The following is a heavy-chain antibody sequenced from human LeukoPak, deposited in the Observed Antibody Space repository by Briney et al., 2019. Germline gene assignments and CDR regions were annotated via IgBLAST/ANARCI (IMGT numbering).Heavy chain of an antibody. V-gene: IGHV3-74*01. D-gene: IGHD3/OR15-3a*01. CDR3: ARCGTGSFYYYYGMDV. CDR2: INSDGSST. J-gene: IGHJ6*02. Sequence: GGSLRLSCAASGFTFSSYWMHWVRQAPGKGLVWVSRINSDGSSTSYADSVKGRFTISRDNAKNTLYLQMNSLRAEDTAVYYCARCGTGSFYYYYGMDVWGQGTTVTVSS. CDR1: GFTFSSYW.